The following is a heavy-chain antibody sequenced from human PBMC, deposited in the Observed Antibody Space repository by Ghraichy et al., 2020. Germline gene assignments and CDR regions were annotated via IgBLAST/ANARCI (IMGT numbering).Heavy chain of an antibody. Sequence: GGSLRLSCAASGFTFSSYNMNWIRQAPGKGLEWVSSISYSGDDIYYADSVMGRFTISRDNAKNSLYLQMNSLRAEDTAVYYCARDPLSDYWGQGTLVTVSS. CDR1: GFTFSSYN. J-gene: IGHJ4*02. V-gene: IGHV3-21*06. CDR3: ARDPLSDY. D-gene: IGHD3-16*01. CDR2: ISYSGDDI.